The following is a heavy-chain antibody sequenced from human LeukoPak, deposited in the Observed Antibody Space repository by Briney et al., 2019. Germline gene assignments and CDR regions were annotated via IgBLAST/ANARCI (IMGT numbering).Heavy chain of an antibody. J-gene: IGHJ6*02. CDR3: ARKRLSDYYYGMDV. CDR1: GYTFTGYY. CDR2: MNPNSGNT. V-gene: IGHV1-8*02. D-gene: IGHD4/OR15-4a*01. Sequence: GASVKVSCKASGYTFTGYYMHWVRQATGQGLEWMGWMNPNSGNTGYAQKFQGRVTMTRNTSISTAYMELSSLRSEDTAVYYCARKRLSDYYYGMDVWGQGTTVTVSS.